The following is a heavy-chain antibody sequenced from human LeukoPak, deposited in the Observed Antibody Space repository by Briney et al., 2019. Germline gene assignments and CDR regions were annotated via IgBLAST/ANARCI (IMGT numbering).Heavy chain of an antibody. V-gene: IGHV3-7*04. CDR2: MNPDGSAQ. Sequence: GGSLRLSCAASGFSFSAGYMSWVRQAPGKGLEWVANMNPDGSAQYYVDAVKGRFTISRDNAKNSLYLQMNSLRAEDTAVYYCARDVARTDWFDPWGQGTLVTVSS. D-gene: IGHD2-15*01. CDR3: ARDVARTDWFDP. J-gene: IGHJ5*02. CDR1: GFSFSAGY.